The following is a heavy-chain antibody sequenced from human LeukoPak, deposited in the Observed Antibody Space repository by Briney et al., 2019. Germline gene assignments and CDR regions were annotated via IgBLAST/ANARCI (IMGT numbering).Heavy chain of an antibody. CDR1: GFTFSSYS. Sequence: GGSLRLSCAASGFTFSSYSMNWVRQAPGKGLEWVSSISSSSSYIYYADSVKGRFTISRDNAKNSLYLQMNSLRAEDTAVYYWGRRHCSWSTGFQDLGQGTLVTVSS. CDR2: ISSSSSYI. J-gene: IGHJ1*01. V-gene: IGHV3-21*01. CDR3: GRRHCSWSTGFQD. D-gene: IGHD2-15*01.